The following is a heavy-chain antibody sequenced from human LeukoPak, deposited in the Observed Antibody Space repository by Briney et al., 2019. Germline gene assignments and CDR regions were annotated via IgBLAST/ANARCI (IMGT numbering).Heavy chain of an antibody. J-gene: IGHJ5*02. CDR1: GFTVSSNY. CDR2: IYSGGST. D-gene: IGHD4-17*01. CDR3: AKDTSLYGDYGWFDR. Sequence: GGSLRLSCVASGFTVSSNYMSWVRQAPGKGLEWVSVIYSGGSTYYADSVKGRFTISRDNSKNTLYLQMNSLRAEDTAVYYCAKDTSLYGDYGWFDRWGQGTLVTVSS. V-gene: IGHV3-66*01.